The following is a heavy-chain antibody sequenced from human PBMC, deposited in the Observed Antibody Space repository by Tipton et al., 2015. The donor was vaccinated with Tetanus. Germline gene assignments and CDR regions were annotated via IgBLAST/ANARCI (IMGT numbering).Heavy chain of an antibody. D-gene: IGHD6-13*01. J-gene: IGHJ6*02. V-gene: IGHV3-30*04. Sequence: SLRLSCAASGFTFSSYAMHWVRQAPGKGLEWVAVISYDGSNKYYADSVKGRFTISRDNSKNTLYLQMNSLRAEDTAVYYCARGQAAGFTVGYYYYYYGMDVWGQGTTVTVSS. CDR3: ARGQAAGFTVGYYYYYYGMDV. CDR1: GFTFSSYA. CDR2: ISYDGSNK.